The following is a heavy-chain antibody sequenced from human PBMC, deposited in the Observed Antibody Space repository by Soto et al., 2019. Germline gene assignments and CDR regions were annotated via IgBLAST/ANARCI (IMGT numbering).Heavy chain of an antibody. V-gene: IGHV1-18*01. Sequence: QVQLVQSGAEVKKPGASVKVSCKASGFPFTDYGFTWVRQAPGEGLEWKGWISAYTGNTNYAQKVQGRVTMSTDTSTSTAYLELRSLRSDDTAVYYCARGPESRSTAYFDYWGQGTLVTVSS. CDR2: ISAYTGNT. D-gene: IGHD2-2*01. CDR3: ARGPESRSTAYFDY. J-gene: IGHJ4*02. CDR1: GFPFTDYG.